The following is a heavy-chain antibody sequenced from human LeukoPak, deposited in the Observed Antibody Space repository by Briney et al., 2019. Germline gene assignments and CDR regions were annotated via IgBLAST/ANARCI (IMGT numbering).Heavy chain of an antibody. Sequence: GGSLRLSCAASGFTFSSSSMSWVRQAPGKGLEWVSSISGSGGSTYYADSVKGRFTISRDNAKNSLYLQMNSLRAGDTAVYYCARARYNWNDVADYWGQGTLVTVSS. D-gene: IGHD1-1*01. CDR1: GFTFSSSS. CDR3: ARARYNWNDVADY. CDR2: ISGSGGST. V-gene: IGHV3-23*01. J-gene: IGHJ4*02.